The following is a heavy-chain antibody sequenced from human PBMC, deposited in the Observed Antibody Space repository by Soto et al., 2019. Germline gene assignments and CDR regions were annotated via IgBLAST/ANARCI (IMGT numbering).Heavy chain of an antibody. CDR2: ISGSGGST. CDR1: GFTFSSYA. D-gene: IGHD3-10*01. V-gene: IGHV3-23*01. CDR3: AIGPYGSGGLGIAYCFGD. J-gene: IGHJ4*02. Sequence: EVQLLESGGGLVQPGGSLRLSCAASGFTFSSYAMSWVRQAPGKGLEWVSAISGSGGSTYYADSVKGRFTISRDNSKNTLYLQLNGPRAEDTGVYYCAIGPYGSGGLGIAYCFGDWGQGTLVTVS.